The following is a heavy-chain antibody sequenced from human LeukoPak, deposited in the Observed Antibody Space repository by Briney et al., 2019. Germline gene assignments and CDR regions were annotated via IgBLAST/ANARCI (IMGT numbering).Heavy chain of an antibody. V-gene: IGHV1-18*01. CDR3: ARVGDTYYDILTGYYINDY. J-gene: IGHJ4*02. D-gene: IGHD3-9*01. CDR2: ISAYNGNT. CDR1: GYTFTSYG. Sequence: GASVKVSCKASGYTFTSYGISWVRQAPGQGLEWMGWISAYNGNTNYAQKLQGRVTMTTDTSTSTAYMELRSLRSDDTAVYYYARVGDTYYDILTGYYINDYWGQGTLVTVSS.